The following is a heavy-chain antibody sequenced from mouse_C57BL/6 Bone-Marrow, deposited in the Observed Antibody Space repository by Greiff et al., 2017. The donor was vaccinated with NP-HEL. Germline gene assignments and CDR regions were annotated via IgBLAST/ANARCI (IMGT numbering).Heavy chain of an antibody. Sequence: EVMLVESGAELVKPGASVKLSCTASGFNIKDYYMHWVKQRTEQGLEWIGRIDPEDGDTKYAPKFQGKATITADTSSNTAYLQLSSLTSEDTAVYYCARGYYGSSYGWYFDVWGTGTTVTVSS. CDR2: IDPEDGDT. CDR3: ARGYYGSSYGWYFDV. D-gene: IGHD1-1*01. CDR1: GFNIKDYY. J-gene: IGHJ1*03. V-gene: IGHV14-2*01.